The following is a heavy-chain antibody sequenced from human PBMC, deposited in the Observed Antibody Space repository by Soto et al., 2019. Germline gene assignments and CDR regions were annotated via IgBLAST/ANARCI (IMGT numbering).Heavy chain of an antibody. CDR2: ISSNGGST. D-gene: IGHD5-18*01. CDR3: VKLYSPTAMLI. Sequence: GGARRLSCSASGFTFSSYPMHLERQPQGKVLEYVSAISSNGGSTYYADTVKGRFTISRDNSKNTLYLQMSSLRSEDTAVYYGVKLYSPTAMLIYGQGTIVTV. J-gene: IGHJ3*02. V-gene: IGHV3-64D*08. CDR1: GFTFSSYP.